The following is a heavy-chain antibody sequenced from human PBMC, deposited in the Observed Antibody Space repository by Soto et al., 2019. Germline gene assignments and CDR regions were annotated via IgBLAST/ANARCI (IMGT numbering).Heavy chain of an antibody. D-gene: IGHD2-21*02. CDR2: ISYDGSNK. CDR3: AAMVTAISRTRPFDY. J-gene: IGHJ4*02. Sequence: PGGSLRLSCAASGFPFSSYGMHWVRQAPGKGLEWVAVISYDGSNKYYADSVKGRFTISRDNSKNTLYLQMNSLRAEDTAVYYCAAMVTAISRTRPFDYWGQGTLVTVSS. CDR1: GFPFSSYG. V-gene: IGHV3-30*03.